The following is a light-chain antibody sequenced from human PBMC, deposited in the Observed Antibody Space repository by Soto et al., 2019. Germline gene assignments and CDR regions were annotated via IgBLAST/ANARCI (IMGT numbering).Light chain of an antibody. Sequence: QPVLTQPPSASGTPGQRVTISCSGSSSNIGSHYVYWYQHLPGTAPKLLIFRDGQRPSGVPDRFFGSKSGTSASLAISGLRSEDEAHYYCAVWDASLTGWVFGGGTKLTVL. CDR1: SSNIGSHY. V-gene: IGLV1-47*01. CDR2: RDG. J-gene: IGLJ3*02. CDR3: AVWDASLTGWV.